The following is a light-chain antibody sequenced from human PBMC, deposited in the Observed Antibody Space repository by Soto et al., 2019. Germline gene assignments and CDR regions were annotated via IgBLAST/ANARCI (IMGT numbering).Light chain of an antibody. V-gene: IGKV1-8*01. Sequence: AIRMTQSPSSFSASTGDRVTITCRASQGISSYLAWYQQKPGKAPKLLIYAASTLQSGVPSRFSGSGSGTDLTLTIRCLQSEDFATYYCQQYYSYPLTFGPGTKVDIK. CDR1: QGISSY. CDR2: AAS. J-gene: IGKJ3*01. CDR3: QQYYSYPLT.